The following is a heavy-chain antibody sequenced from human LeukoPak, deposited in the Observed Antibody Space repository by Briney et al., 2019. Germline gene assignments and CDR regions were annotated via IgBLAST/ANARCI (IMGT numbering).Heavy chain of an antibody. J-gene: IGHJ4*02. CDR1: GGSISSYY. V-gene: IGHV4-59*01. CDR3: ARGGHRGYYYDSSGYYDY. CDR2: IYYSGST. Sequence: PSETLSLTCTVSGGSISSYYWSWIRQPPGKGLEWIGYIYYSGSTNYNPSLKSRVTISVDTSKNQFSLKLSSVTAADTAVYYCARGGHRGYYYDSSGYYDYWGQGTLVTVSS. D-gene: IGHD3-22*01.